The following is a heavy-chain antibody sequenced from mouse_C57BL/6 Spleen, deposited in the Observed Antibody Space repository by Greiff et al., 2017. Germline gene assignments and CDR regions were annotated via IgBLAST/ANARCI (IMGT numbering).Heavy chain of an antibody. CDR2: INPYNGGT. CDR3: ARGVVAPAFDV. Sequence: EVQLLQSGPVLVKPGASVKMSCKASGYTFTDYYMNWVKQSHGKSLEWIGVINPYNGGTSYNQKVKGKVTLTVAKSSSTAYLELNSLTSEESAVYYGARGVVAPAFDVWGTGTTVTVSS. D-gene: IGHD1-1*01. J-gene: IGHJ1*03. V-gene: IGHV1-19*01. CDR1: GYTFTDYY.